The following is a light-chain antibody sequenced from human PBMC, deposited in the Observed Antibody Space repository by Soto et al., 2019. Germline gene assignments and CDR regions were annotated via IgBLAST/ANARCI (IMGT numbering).Light chain of an antibody. CDR3: SSYAGSNNFVV. Sequence: QSVLTQPPSASGSPGQSVTISCTGTSSDIGGYNYVSWYQQHPGKAPKLMVYEVSKRPSGVPDRFSGSKSGNTASLTVSGLQAEDEADYCCSSYAGSNNFVVFGGGTQLTVL. V-gene: IGLV2-8*01. CDR2: EVS. CDR1: SSDIGGYNY. J-gene: IGLJ2*01.